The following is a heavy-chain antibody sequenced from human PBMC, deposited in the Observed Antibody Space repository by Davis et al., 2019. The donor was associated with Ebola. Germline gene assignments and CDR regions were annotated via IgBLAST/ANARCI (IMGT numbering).Heavy chain of an antibody. Sequence: PGESLKISCAASGFTFDDYAMHWVRQAPGKGLEWVSLISGDGNSTYYADSLKGRFTISRDNSKNSLYLRMYSLRTEDTALYYCAKALYYDPLYYYYGMDVWGQGTTVTVSS. D-gene: IGHD3-3*01. CDR1: GFTFDDYA. CDR3: AKALYYDPLYYYYGMDV. J-gene: IGHJ6*02. V-gene: IGHV3-43*02. CDR2: ISGDGNST.